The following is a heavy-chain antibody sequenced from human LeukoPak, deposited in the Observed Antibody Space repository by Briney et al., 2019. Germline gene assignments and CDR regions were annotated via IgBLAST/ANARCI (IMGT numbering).Heavy chain of an antibody. CDR1: GSSLTELS. V-gene: IGHV1-24*01. Sequence: GASVKVSCTVSGSSLTELSLYWVRQAPGKGLEWMGGFDVIDGETFYAQKFQGRVTMTEDPSADTAYMELRSLTSDDTALYYCAAGRPYSLLDYWGQGTLVTVSS. CDR3: AAGRPYSLLDY. D-gene: IGHD5-18*01. CDR2: FDVIDGET. J-gene: IGHJ4*02.